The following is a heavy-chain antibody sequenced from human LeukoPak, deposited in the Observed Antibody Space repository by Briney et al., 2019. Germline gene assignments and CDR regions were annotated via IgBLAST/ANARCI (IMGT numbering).Heavy chain of an antibody. CDR2: IRYDGSNK. CDR3: AKARGRNHYYDSSGYYFGH. D-gene: IGHD3-22*01. CDR1: GFTFSSYG. J-gene: IGHJ4*02. V-gene: IGHV3-30*02. Sequence: GGSLRLSCAASGFTFSSYGMHWVRQAPGKGLEWVAFIRYDGSNKYYADSVKGRFTISRDNSKNTLYLQMNSLRAKDTAVYYCAKARGRNHYYDSSGYYFGHWGQGTLVTVSS.